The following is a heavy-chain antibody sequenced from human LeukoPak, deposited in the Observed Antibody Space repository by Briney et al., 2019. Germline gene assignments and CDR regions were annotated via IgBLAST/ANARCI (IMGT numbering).Heavy chain of an antibody. Sequence: ASVKVSCKASGYTFTGYYIHWVRQAPGQGLEWMGWINRNSGGTNYPQKFQDWVTMTRDTSISTAYMELRRLKSEDTAVYYCARTRGYVQLGGLDIWGQGTLVTISS. J-gene: IGHJ3*02. D-gene: IGHD5-12*01. CDR3: ARTRGYVQLGGLDI. CDR1: GYTFTGYY. CDR2: INRNSGGT. V-gene: IGHV1-2*04.